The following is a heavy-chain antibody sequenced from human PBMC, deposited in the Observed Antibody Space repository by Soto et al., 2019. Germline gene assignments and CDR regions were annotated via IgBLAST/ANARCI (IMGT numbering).Heavy chain of an antibody. Sequence: QVQLVQSGAEVKKPGSSVKVSCKASGDTFSFYTINWVRQAPGLGLEWMGRVNPIVSMSNYAQKFQGRVTXTXDXXTNTAYSQLSSLRSEATAIYYCAASYGSGYRAFDYWGQGALVTVSS. D-gene: IGHD3-10*01. J-gene: IGHJ4*02. CDR3: AASYGSGYRAFDY. CDR2: VNPIVSMS. CDR1: GDTFSFYT. V-gene: IGHV1-69*02.